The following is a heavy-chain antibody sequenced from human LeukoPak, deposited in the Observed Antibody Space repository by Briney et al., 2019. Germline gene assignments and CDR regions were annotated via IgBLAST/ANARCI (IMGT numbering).Heavy chain of an antibody. CDR3: ASQEGDSAAFDI. D-gene: IGHD2-21*02. J-gene: IGHJ3*02. CDR2: IIPIFGTA. V-gene: IGHV1-69*13. Sequence: ASVKVSCKASGGTFSSYAISWVRQAPGQGLEWMGGIIPIFGTANYAQKFQGRVTITADESTSTAYMELSRLRSDDTAVYYCASQEGDSAAFDIWGQGTMVTVSS. CDR1: GGTFSSYA.